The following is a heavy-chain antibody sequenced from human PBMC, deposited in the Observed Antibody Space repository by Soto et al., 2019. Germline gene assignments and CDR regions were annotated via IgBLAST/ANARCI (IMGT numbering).Heavy chain of an antibody. Sequence: LRLSCAASGFTFSSYAMHWVRQAPGKGLEWVAVISYDGSSKYYADSVKGRFTISRDNSKNTLYLQMNSLRAEDTAVDDCARDTTRPCRGYRPSLRAPGGWFDPWGQGTLVTVSS. D-gene: IGHD3-22*01. J-gene: IGHJ5*02. CDR2: ISYDGSSK. CDR3: ARDTTRPCRGYRPSLRAPGGWFDP. CDR1: GFTFSSYA. V-gene: IGHV3-30-3*01.